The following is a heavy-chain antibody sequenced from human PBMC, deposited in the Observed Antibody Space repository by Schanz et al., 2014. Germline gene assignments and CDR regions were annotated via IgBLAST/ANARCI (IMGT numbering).Heavy chain of an antibody. D-gene: IGHD2-15*01. CDR3: ARDPGGTKTHGL. Sequence: EVQLVESGGGLVQPGGSLRLSCAASGFTVSNNYMSWVRQAPGKGLEYVSIIYSDGSTYYVDSVKGRFIISRDNSKNTVYLQMNSLRAEDTAVYYCARDPGGTKTHGLWGQGTLVTVSS. CDR2: IYSDGST. J-gene: IGHJ4*02. V-gene: IGHV3-66*01. CDR1: GFTVSNNY.